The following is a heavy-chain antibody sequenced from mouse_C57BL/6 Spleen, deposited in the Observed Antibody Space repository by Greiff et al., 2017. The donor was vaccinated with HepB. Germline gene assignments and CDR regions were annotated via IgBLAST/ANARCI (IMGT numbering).Heavy chain of an antibody. D-gene: IGHD2-4*01. CDR1: GFTFSSYA. CDR2: ISDGGSYT. J-gene: IGHJ2*01. V-gene: IGHV5-4*01. Sequence: EVHLVESGGGLVKPGGSLKLSCAASGFTFSSYAMSWVRQTPEKRLEWVATISDGGSYTYYPDNVKGRFTISRDNAKNNLYLQMSHLKSEDTAMYYCARDHRPSDYDKAFDYWGQGTTLTVSS. CDR3: ARDHRPSDYDKAFDY.